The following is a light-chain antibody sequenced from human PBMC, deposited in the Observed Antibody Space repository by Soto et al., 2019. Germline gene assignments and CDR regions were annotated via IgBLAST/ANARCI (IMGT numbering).Light chain of an antibody. CDR1: QSVLYSSNNKNY. Sequence: DIVMTQSPDSLAVSLGERATINCKSSQSVLYSSNNKNYLAWYQQKPGQPPKLLIYWASTRESGVPDRFSGSGSGTDFTLTISSLQAEDVAVYYCQQYHNTGGTFGPGTKVDIK. J-gene: IGKJ3*01. CDR3: QQYHNTGGT. CDR2: WAS. V-gene: IGKV4-1*01.